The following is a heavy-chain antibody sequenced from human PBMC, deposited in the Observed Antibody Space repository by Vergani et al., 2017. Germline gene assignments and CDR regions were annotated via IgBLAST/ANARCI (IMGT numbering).Heavy chain of an antibody. J-gene: IGHJ3*01. CDR2: INHSGTI. V-gene: IGHV4-34*01. CDR3: ARRAERWETLLRDDFDV. Sequence: QVQLQQWGPGLLKPSETLSLTCAVYGGSLSGYYWSWIRLAPGKGLEWIGEINHSGTINYNPTLKSPFNVSIDTSRDHFSLKLRSVSSADTAVYFCARRAERWETLLRDDFDVWGQGTFVTVSP. CDR1: GGSLSGYY. D-gene: IGHD1-26*01.